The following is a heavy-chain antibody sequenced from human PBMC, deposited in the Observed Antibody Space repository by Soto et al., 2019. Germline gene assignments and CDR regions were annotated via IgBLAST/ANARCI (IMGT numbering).Heavy chain of an antibody. CDR2: INTDGSTT. J-gene: IGHJ4*02. CDR1: GFTFSSYW. CDR3: ARYSDTAPAGKPNFDY. Sequence: GGSLRLSCAASGFTFSSYWMHWVRQAPGEGLVWVSRINTDGSTTTYADSVKGRFTISRDNAKNMLYLQMNSLRAEETAVYYCARYSDTAPAGKPNFDYWGQGTLVTVSS. D-gene: IGHD6-13*01. V-gene: IGHV3-74*03.